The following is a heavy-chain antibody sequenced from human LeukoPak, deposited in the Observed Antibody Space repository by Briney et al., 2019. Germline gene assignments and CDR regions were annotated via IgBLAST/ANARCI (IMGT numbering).Heavy chain of an antibody. CDR2: IYYTGST. D-gene: IGHD6-19*01. CDR3: ARQMAVAGDFDY. CDR1: GGSVSSGSHY. J-gene: IGHJ4*02. V-gene: IGHV4-61*01. Sequence: PSETLSLTCTVSGGSVSSGSHYWSWIRQPPGKGLEWIGYIYYTGSTNYNPSGTNYSPSLKSRVTISVDTSKNQLFLKLSSVTAADTAVYYCARQMAVAGDFDYWGQGTLVTVSS.